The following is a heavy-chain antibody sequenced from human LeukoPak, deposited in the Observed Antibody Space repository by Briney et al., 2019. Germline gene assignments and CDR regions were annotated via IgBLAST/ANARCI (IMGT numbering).Heavy chain of an antibody. V-gene: IGHV3-7*01. J-gene: IGHJ6*04. Sequence: GGSLRLSCAASGFTFTRYWMSWVRQAPGKGLEWVANINENGSEKKYLDSVKGRFTISRDNARNFVYLQLNSLRAEDTAVYYCAELGITMIGGVWGKGTTVTISS. CDR2: INENGSEK. D-gene: IGHD3-10*02. CDR1: GFTFTRYW. CDR3: AELGITMIGGV.